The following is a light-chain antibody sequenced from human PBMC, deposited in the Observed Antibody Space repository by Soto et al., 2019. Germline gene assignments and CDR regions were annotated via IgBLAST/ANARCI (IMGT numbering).Light chain of an antibody. CDR1: ENIKNW. J-gene: IGKJ1*01. CDR2: DAS. Sequence: DVQMTQSPSTLAASVGDTVTITCRASENIKNWLAWYQQTPGKAPKVLISDASRLETGVPSRFSGSGYGTDFTLTITSLQTDDFGTYHCQQYDVHPKTFGQGTKVEVK. CDR3: QQYDVHPKT. V-gene: IGKV1-5*01.